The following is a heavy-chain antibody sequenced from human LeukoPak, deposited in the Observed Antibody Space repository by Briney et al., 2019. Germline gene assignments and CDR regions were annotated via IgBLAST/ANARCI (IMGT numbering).Heavy chain of an antibody. CDR2: IKKDGSEK. CDR1: GFTFSDYW. CDR3: ARDTGSPDAFHI. D-gene: IGHD1-26*01. Sequence: GGSLRLSCAASGFTFSDYWMSWLRQAPGRGLEYVANIKKDGSEKHYVDSVKGRFTISRDNAKNSLYLQMNSLRAEDTAVYYCARDTGSPDAFHIWGQGTMVTVSS. V-gene: IGHV3-7*01. J-gene: IGHJ3*02.